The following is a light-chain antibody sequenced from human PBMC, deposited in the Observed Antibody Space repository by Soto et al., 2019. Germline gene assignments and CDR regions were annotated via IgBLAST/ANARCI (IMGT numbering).Light chain of an antibody. Sequence: DIQMTQSPSTLSASVGDRVTITCRASQSISTWLAWYQHKPGKAPKLLIYKASSLEGGVPSRFSGSGSGTEFTLTISSLQPDDFATYYCQQYNTSSRTFGQGTKVETK. J-gene: IGKJ2*02. CDR2: KAS. CDR3: QQYNTSSRT. V-gene: IGKV1-5*03. CDR1: QSISTW.